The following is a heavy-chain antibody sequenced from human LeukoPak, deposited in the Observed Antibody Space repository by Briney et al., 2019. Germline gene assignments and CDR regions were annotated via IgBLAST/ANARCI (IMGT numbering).Heavy chain of an antibody. CDR2: IISILGIA. CDR3: ARDYIMVTASSYNWFDP. V-gene: IGHV1-69*04. J-gene: IGHJ5*02. D-gene: IGHD2-21*02. CDR1: GVTFSSYA. Sequence: SVKVSCKASGVTFSSYAISWVRQAPGQGLEWMGRIISILGIANYAQKFQGRVTITADKSTSTAYMELSSLRSEDTAVYYCARDYIMVTASSYNWFDPWGQGTLVTVSS.